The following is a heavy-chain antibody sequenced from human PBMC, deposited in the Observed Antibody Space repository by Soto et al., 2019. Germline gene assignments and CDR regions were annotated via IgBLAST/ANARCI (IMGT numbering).Heavy chain of an antibody. Sequence: GGSLRLSCAASGFTFSSYSMNWVRQAPGKGLEWVSSISSSSSYIYYADSVKGRFTISRDNAKNSLYLQMNSLRAEDTAVYYCARSLRFLEWLLYFDAFDIWGQGTMVT. CDR2: ISSSSSYI. J-gene: IGHJ3*02. D-gene: IGHD3-3*01. V-gene: IGHV3-21*01. CDR1: GFTFSSYS. CDR3: ARSLRFLEWLLYFDAFDI.